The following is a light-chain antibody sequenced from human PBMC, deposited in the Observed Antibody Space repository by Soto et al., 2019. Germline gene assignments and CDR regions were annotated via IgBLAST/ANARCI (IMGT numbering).Light chain of an antibody. CDR2: QTS. CDR3: HQRQSWPRT. J-gene: IGKJ1*01. Sequence: EIVMTQSPATLSVSPGETTRLSCRASQSINSDVAWYQQKVGQAPRLLIYQTSIRAAGIPARFSASGTGTDFTLTISDVQPEDFAVYYCHQRQSWPRTFGQGTKVDI. V-gene: IGKV3-11*01. CDR1: QSINSD.